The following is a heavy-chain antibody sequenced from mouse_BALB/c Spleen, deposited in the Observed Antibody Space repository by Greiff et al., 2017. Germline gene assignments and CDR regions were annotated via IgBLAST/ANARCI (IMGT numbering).Heavy chain of an antibody. J-gene: IGHJ4*01. V-gene: IGHV5-17*02. Sequence: EVQLVESGGGLVQPGGSRKLSCAASGFTFSSFGMHWVRQAPEKGLEWVAYISSGSSTIYYADTVKGRFTISRDNPKNTLFLQMTSLRSEDTAMYYCAAARDYAMDYWGQGTSVTVSS. D-gene: IGHD3-1*01. CDR2: ISSGSSTI. CDR1: GFTFSSFG. CDR3: AAARDYAMDY.